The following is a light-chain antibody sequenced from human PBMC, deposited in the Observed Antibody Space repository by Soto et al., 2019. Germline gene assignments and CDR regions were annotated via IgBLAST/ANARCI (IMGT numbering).Light chain of an antibody. V-gene: IGKV1-5*01. Sequence: DIPMTQSPSTLSASVGDRVAITCRASQSISQWVAWYQQKPERAPELLIYDASTLKSGVPSRFSGSGAGTEVRLTISRLQPGDSAMYYCQQYRGYSGTFGRGTKVESK. CDR1: QSISQW. CDR2: DAS. J-gene: IGKJ4*02. CDR3: QQYRGYSGT.